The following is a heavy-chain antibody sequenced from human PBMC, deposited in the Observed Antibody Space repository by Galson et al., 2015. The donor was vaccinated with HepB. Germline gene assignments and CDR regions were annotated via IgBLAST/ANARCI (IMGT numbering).Heavy chain of an antibody. D-gene: IGHD1-1*01. CDR3: ARVPWGLEAWFDP. CDR2: IIPILGIA. CDR1: GGTFSSYA. V-gene: IGHV1-69*04. Sequence: SVKVSCKASGGTFSSYAISWVRQAPGQGLEWMGRIIPILGIANYAQKFQGRVTITADKSTSTAYMELSSLRSEDTAVYYCARVPWGLEAWFDPWGQGTLVTVSS. J-gene: IGHJ5*02.